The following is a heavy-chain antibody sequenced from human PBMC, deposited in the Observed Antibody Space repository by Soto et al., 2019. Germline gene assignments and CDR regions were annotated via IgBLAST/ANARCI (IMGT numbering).Heavy chain of an antibody. J-gene: IGHJ4*02. CDR3: TRYSYGASEY. D-gene: IGHD5-18*01. V-gene: IGHV3-15*01. CDR1: GFTVSNAW. CDR2: IKSKTDGGTT. Sequence: EVQLVESGGGLVKPGGSLRLSCAASGFTVSNAWMSWVRQAPGKGLEWVGRIKSKTDGGTTEYDAPVKGRFTISREDSKNTLYLQMNSLKTEDTAVYYCTRYSYGASEYWGQGTLVNVSS.